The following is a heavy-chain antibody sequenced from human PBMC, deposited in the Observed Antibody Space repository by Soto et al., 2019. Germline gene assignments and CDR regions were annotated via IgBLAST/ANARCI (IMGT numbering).Heavy chain of an antibody. Sequence: QVQLVESGGGVVQPGRSLRLSCAAFGFTFSDYAIHWVRQAPGKGLEWVAVISYDGSKKYYSDSVKGRFTISRDTSKKTLYLHMNSLRAEDTAVYYCARDQYYDFWSGLPYSYCGMDVWGQGTTVIVSS. CDR1: GFTFSDYA. CDR2: ISYDGSKK. D-gene: IGHD3-3*01. V-gene: IGHV3-30*01. J-gene: IGHJ6*02. CDR3: ARDQYYDFWSGLPYSYCGMDV.